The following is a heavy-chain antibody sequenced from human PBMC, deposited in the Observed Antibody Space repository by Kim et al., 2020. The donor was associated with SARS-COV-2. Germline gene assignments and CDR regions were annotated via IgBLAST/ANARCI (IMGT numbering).Heavy chain of an antibody. CDR1: GFTFSTYG. CDR2: IWYDGSNK. D-gene: IGHD3-16*01. V-gene: IGHV3-33*01. J-gene: IGHJ6*03. Sequence: GGSLRLSCVASGFTFSTYGMHWVRQAPGKGLEWVAVIWYDGSNKYYADSVKGRFTASRDDSKNTVYLQMSSLRAEATAVYYGGRARGSYYYYMDVWGKGT. CDR3: GRARGSYYYYMDV.